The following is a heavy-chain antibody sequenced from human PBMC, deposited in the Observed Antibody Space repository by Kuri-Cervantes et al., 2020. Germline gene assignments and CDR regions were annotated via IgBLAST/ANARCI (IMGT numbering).Heavy chain of an antibody. Sequence: KVSCKGSGYSFTSYWIGWVRQMPGKGLAWMGIIYPGDSDTRYSRSFQGQVTISADKSISTAYLQWSSLKASDTAMYYCARRSSGYEGGDWFDPWGQGTLVTVSS. CDR3: ARRSSGYEGGDWFDP. CDR2: IYPGDSDT. CDR1: GYSFTSYW. J-gene: IGHJ5*02. D-gene: IGHD5-12*01. V-gene: IGHV5-51*01.